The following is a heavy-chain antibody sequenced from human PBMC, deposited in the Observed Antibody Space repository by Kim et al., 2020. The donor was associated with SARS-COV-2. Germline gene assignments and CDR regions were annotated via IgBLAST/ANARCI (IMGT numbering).Heavy chain of an antibody. Sequence: GGSLRLSCAASGFTFSNYGVSWVRQAPGKGLEWVSAISFGGVTDYADSVRGQFTTSRDNPKSTVYLQMNSLRAEDTAVYYCAGICGTTSCSDDYWGQGTL. CDR1: GFTFSNYG. D-gene: IGHD2-2*01. CDR3: AGICGTTSCSDDY. J-gene: IGHJ4*02. V-gene: IGHV3-23*01. CDR2: ISFGGVT.